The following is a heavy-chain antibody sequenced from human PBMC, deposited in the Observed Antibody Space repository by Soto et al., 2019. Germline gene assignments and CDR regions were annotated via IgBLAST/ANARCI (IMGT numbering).Heavy chain of an antibody. Sequence: QVQLVQSGAEVKKPGASVKVSCKASGYTFTSYDINWVRQATGQGLEWMGWMNPNSGNTGYAQKFQGRVTMTRNTSISTAYMELSSLRSDDTAVYYCARSVSSSWPNDAFDIWGQGTMVTVSS. CDR1: GYTFTSYD. J-gene: IGHJ3*02. CDR3: ARSVSSSWPNDAFDI. CDR2: MNPNSGNT. V-gene: IGHV1-8*01. D-gene: IGHD6-13*01.